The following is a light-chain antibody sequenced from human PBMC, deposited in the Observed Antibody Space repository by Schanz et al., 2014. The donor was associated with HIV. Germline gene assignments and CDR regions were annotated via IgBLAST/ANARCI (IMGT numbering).Light chain of an antibody. CDR1: NSDVGGHNY. Sequence: QSALTQPPSASGSPGQSVTISCTGTNSDVGGHNYVSWFQQHPGKAPRLIIYEVTKRPSGVPDRFSGSKSGITASLTVSGLQAEDEADYFCAAFTTRNTLVLFGGGTKLTVL. CDR2: EVT. J-gene: IGLJ2*01. CDR3: AAFTTRNTLVL. V-gene: IGLV2-8*01.